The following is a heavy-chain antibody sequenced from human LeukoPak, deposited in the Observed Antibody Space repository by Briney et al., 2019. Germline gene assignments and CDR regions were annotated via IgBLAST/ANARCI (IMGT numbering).Heavy chain of an antibody. V-gene: IGHV3-53*01. Sequence: GSLRLSCAASGFTVSSNHMNWVRQAPGKGLEWVSVIYSGGNTYYADSVKGRLTISRDNSKNTLYLQMNSLRAEDTAVYYCAREDYGDYLGGFDYWGQGTLVTVSS. CDR1: GFTVSSNH. D-gene: IGHD4-17*01. J-gene: IGHJ4*02. CDR3: AREDYGDYLGGFDY. CDR2: IYSGGNT.